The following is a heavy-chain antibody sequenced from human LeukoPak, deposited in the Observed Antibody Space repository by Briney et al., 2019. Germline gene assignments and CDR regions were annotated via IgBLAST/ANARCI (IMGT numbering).Heavy chain of an antibody. CDR1: GFTFSSYA. Sequence: GGSLRLSCAASGFTFSSYAMHWVRQAPGKGLEWVAVISYDGSNKYYADSVKGRFTISRDNSKNTLYLQMNSLRAEDTAVFYCTRDRGTSSGWYGNYFDYWGQGTLVTVSS. CDR2: ISYDGSNK. V-gene: IGHV3-30-3*01. CDR3: TRDRGTSSGWYGNYFDY. J-gene: IGHJ4*02. D-gene: IGHD6-19*01.